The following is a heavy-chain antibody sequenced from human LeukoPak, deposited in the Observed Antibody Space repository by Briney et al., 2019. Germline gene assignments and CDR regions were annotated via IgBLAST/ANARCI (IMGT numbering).Heavy chain of an antibody. Sequence: SETLSLTCTVSGGSISSGSYYWSWIRQPAGKGLEWIGRIYTSGSTNYNPSLKSRVTISVDTSKNQFSLKLSSVTAADTAVYYCARDRSSSWSFDPWGQGTLVTVSS. CDR3: ARDRSSSWSFDP. CDR1: GGSISSGSYY. CDR2: IYTSGST. D-gene: IGHD6-13*01. V-gene: IGHV4-61*02. J-gene: IGHJ5*02.